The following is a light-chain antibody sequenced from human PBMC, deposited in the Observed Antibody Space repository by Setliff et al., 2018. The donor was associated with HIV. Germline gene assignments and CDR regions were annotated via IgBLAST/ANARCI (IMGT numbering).Light chain of an antibody. J-gene: IGLJ1*01. CDR3: SSNTSKSTYV. CDR1: SSDLADFNY. Sequence: QSALTQPRSVSGSPGQSVTISCTGTSSDLADFNYVSWYQHHPGKAPKLIIYDVTKRPSGVPDRFSGSKSGNTASLTISGLQTDDEADYYCSSNTSKSTYVFGSGTKVTVL. V-gene: IGLV2-11*01. CDR2: DVT.